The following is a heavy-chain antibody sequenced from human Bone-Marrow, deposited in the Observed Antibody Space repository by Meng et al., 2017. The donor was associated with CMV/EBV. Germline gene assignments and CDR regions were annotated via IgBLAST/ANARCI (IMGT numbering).Heavy chain of an antibody. Sequence: SETLSLTCTVSGGSISSNSYYWGWIRQPPGKGLEWIGSIYYSGSTYYNPSLKSRVTISVDTSKNQFSLKLSSVTAADTAVYYCARQELVLVPSAMSWFDPWGQGTLVTVSS. CDR3: ARQELVLVPSAMSWFDP. CDR1: GGSISSNSYY. CDR2: IYYSGST. D-gene: IGHD2-2*01. V-gene: IGHV4-39*01. J-gene: IGHJ5*02.